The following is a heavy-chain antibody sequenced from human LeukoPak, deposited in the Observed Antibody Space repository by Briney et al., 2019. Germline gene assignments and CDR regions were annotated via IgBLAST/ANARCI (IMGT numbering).Heavy chain of an antibody. V-gene: IGHV4-59*08. CDR3: ARVFLDYGDYVLDY. D-gene: IGHD4-17*01. J-gene: IGHJ4*02. Sequence: NPSEILSLTCTVSGGSISSYYWSWIRQPPGKGLEWIGYIYYSGSTNYNPSLKSRVTISVDTSKNQFSLKLSSVTAADTAVYYCARVFLDYGDYVLDYWGQGTLVTVSS. CDR1: GGSISSYY. CDR2: IYYSGST.